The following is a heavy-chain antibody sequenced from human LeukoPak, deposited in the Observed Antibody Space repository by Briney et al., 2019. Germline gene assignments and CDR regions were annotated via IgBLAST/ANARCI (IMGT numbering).Heavy chain of an antibody. CDR1: GFTFSTYW. CDR3: ARWAGGHYDY. Sequence: PGGSLRLSCAASGFTFSTYWMSWVRQAPGKGLEWVANIKQDGGEKYYVDSVKGRFTISRDNGKNSMYLQMNSLRVEDTAMYYCARWAGGHYDYWGQGTLVTVSS. V-gene: IGHV3-7*01. J-gene: IGHJ4*02. D-gene: IGHD1-26*01. CDR2: IKQDGGEK.